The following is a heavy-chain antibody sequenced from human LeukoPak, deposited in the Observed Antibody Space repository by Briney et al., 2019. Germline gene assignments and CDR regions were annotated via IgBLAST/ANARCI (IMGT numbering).Heavy chain of an antibody. CDR3: ADTYYYDSSGYYAMTN. CDR1: GYTFTSYG. D-gene: IGHD3-22*01. J-gene: IGHJ4*02. Sequence: ASVKVSCKASGYTFTSYGISWVRQAPGQGLEWMGWISAYNGNTNYAQKLQGRVTMTTDTSTSTAYMELRSLRSDDTAVYSCADTYYYDSSGYYAMTNWGQGTLVTVSS. V-gene: IGHV1-18*01. CDR2: ISAYNGNT.